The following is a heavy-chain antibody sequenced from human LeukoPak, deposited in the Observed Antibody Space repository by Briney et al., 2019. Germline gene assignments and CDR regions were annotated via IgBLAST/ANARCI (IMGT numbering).Heavy chain of an antibody. D-gene: IGHD2-2*01. CDR3: ARADCSSSTCYLRRSWFDP. CDR2: ISTSSRYI. J-gene: IGHJ5*02. Sequence: GGSLRLSCAAPVFTLSNYDMTWVRQAPGKGLEWVSSISTSSRYIYYKDSVRGRFTISRDDAKNSLYLEMNSLRAEDTAVYYCARADCSSSTCYLRRSWFDPWGQGTLVTVSS. V-gene: IGHV3-21*01. CDR1: VFTLSNYD.